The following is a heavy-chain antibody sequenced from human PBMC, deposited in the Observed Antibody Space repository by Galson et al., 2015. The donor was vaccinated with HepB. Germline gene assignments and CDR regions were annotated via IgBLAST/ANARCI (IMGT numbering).Heavy chain of an antibody. CDR1: GFTFSSYG. Sequence: SLRLSCAASGFTFSSYGMHWVRQAPGKGLEWVAVIWYDGSNKYYADSVKGRFTISRDNSKNTLYLQMNSLRAEDTAVYYCARDRIAVAGIDYWGQGTLVTVSS. CDR3: ARDRIAVAGIDY. D-gene: IGHD6-19*01. J-gene: IGHJ4*02. CDR2: IWYDGSNK. V-gene: IGHV3-33*01.